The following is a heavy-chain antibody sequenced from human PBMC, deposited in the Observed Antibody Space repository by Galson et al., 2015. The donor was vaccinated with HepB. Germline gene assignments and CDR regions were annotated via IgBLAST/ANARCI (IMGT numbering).Heavy chain of an antibody. V-gene: IGHV1-18*04. CDR2: ISAYNGNT. CDR3: ARAVRGYSYGYSSAFDI. CDR1: GYTFTSYG. D-gene: IGHD5-18*01. Sequence: SVKVSCKASGYTFTSYGISWVRQAPGQGLEWMGWISAYNGNTNYAQKLQGRVTMTTDTSTSTAYMELRSLRSDDTAVYYCARAVRGYSYGYSSAFDIWGQGTMVSVSP. J-gene: IGHJ3*02.